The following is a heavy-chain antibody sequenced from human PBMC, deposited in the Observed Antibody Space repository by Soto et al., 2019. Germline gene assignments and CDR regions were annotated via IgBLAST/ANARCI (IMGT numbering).Heavy chain of an antibody. Sequence: EVQLVESGGGLVQPGGSLRLSCSSSGFTFKSHSMNWVRQGPGKGLEWIARIDSSGDSTYYADSVKGRFAVTRDNANSSLLLQMNSLRDEDTAVCYCAIVQVVDWFFINIDLYRMDVW. CDR1: GFTFKSHS. CDR2: IDSSGDST. D-gene: IGHD2-15*01. CDR3: AIVQVVDWFFINIDLYRMDV. J-gene: IGHJ6*01. V-gene: IGHV3-48*02.